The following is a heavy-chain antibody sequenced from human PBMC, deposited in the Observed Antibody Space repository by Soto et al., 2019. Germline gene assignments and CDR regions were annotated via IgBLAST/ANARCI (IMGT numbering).Heavy chain of an antibody. Sequence: ASVKVSCKASGYTFTSYYMHWVRQAPGQGLEWMGIINPSGGSTSYAQKFQGRVTMTRDTSTSTVYMELSSLRSEDTAVYYCARDRTPYDFWSGSNRYNWFDPWGQGTLVTVSS. V-gene: IGHV1-46*03. CDR1: GYTFTSYY. J-gene: IGHJ5*02. D-gene: IGHD3-3*01. CDR3: ARDRTPYDFWSGSNRYNWFDP. CDR2: INPSGGST.